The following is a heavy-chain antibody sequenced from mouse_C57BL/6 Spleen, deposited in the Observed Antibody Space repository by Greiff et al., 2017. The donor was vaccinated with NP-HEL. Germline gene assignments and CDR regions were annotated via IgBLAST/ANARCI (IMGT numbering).Heavy chain of an antibody. CDR1: GYSITSGYY. CDR3: ARDDGYFDY. V-gene: IGHV3-6*01. J-gene: IGHJ2*01. D-gene: IGHD2-3*01. CDR2: ISYDGSN. Sequence: EVKLQESGPGLVKPSQSLSLTCSVTGYSITSGYYWNLIRQFPGNKLEWMGYISYDGSNNYNPSLKNRISITPDTSKNQFFLKLNSVTTEDTATYYCARDDGYFDYWGQGTTLTVSS.